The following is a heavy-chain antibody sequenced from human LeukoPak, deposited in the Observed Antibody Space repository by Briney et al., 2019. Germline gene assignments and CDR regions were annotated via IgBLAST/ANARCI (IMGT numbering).Heavy chain of an antibody. CDR1: GFTFSSYE. CDR3: TRLGGGSGSYPPLN. Sequence: GGSLRLSCAASGFTFSSYEMNWVRQAPGKGLEWVGRIRSKANSYATAYAASVKGRFTISRDDSKNTAYLQMNSLKTEDTAVYYCTRLGGGSGSYPPLNWGQGTLVTVSS. V-gene: IGHV3-73*01. D-gene: IGHD3-10*01. CDR2: IRSKANSYAT. J-gene: IGHJ4*02.